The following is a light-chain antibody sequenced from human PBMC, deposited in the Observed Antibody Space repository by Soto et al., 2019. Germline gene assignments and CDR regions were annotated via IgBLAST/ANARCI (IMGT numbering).Light chain of an antibody. CDR1: SRDVGAYNS. V-gene: IGLV2-14*01. CDR3: SSYTGSSTLVV. CDR2: DVS. Sequence: QSALTQPASVSGSPGQSITISCTGTSRDVGAYNSVSWCQQHPGKAPKLMIYDVSSRPSGVSNRFSGSKSGNTASLTISGLQAEDEADYYCSSYTGSSTLVVFGGGTKLTVL. J-gene: IGLJ2*01.